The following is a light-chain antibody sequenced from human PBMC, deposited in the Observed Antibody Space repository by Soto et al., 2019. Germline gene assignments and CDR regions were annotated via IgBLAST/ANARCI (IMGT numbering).Light chain of an antibody. CDR2: GAS. Sequence: ENVLTQSPGTLSLSPGERATLSCRASQSVSNNFLAWYQQKPGQPPRLLIYGASWRATGIPDRFSGSGSGTDFTLTVSRLEPEDFAVYYCQQYGSSPRTFGQGTKVEIK. CDR1: QSVSNNF. J-gene: IGKJ1*01. CDR3: QQYGSSPRT. V-gene: IGKV3-20*01.